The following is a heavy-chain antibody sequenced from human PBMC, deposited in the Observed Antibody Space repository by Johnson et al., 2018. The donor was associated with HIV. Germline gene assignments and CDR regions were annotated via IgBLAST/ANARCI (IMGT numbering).Heavy chain of an antibody. D-gene: IGHD3-3*01. Sequence: VQLVESGGGVAQPGGSLRLSCAAFGFTFSYYGMHWVRQVPGKGLEWVAFIRYDGDNEYYGDSVKGRFTISRDNSKNTLYLQMNSLRAEDTAVYYCVLQFLEWLSSDAFYIWGQGTMVTVSS. J-gene: IGHJ3*02. CDR1: GFTFSYYG. CDR2: IRYDGDNE. V-gene: IGHV3-30*02. CDR3: VLQFLEWLSSDAFYI.